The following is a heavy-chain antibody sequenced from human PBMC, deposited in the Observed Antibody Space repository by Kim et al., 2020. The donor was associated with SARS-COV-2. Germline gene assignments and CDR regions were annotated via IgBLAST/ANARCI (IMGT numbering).Heavy chain of an antibody. D-gene: IGHD2-15*01. Sequence: SETLSLTCTVSGGSISSYYWSWIRQPPGKGLEWIGYIYYSGSTNYNPSLKSRVTISVDTSKNQFSLKLSSVTAADSAVYYCARDWRVAATGWGWFDPWGQGTLVTVSS. V-gene: IGHV4-59*13. CDR3: ARDWRVAATGWGWFDP. J-gene: IGHJ5*02. CDR2: IYYSGST. CDR1: GGSISSYY.